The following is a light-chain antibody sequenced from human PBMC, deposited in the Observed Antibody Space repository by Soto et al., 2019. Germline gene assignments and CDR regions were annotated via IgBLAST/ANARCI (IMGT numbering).Light chain of an antibody. Sequence: EIVLTQSPGTLSLSPGERATLSCRASQSVSGRYLAWYQQKPGQAPRLLIEGASSRAAGIPDRFSGSESGPDLTLTISRVEPEYFAVYYCQQYESSPHNFGPGTRVEI. CDR1: QSVSGRY. V-gene: IGKV3-20*01. CDR3: QQYESSPHN. CDR2: GAS. J-gene: IGKJ3*01.